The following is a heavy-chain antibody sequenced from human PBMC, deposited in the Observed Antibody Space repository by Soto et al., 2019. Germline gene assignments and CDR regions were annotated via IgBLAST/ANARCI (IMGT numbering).Heavy chain of an antibody. CDR1: GFTFTSSA. CDR2: IVVCSGNT. Sequence: GASVKVSCKASGFTFTSSAVQWVRQARGQRLEWIGWIVVCSGNTNYAQKLQERVTITRDISTSTAYMELRSLRSDDTAVYYCAFSEGSLLVRAFDFWGQGTMVTVSS. D-gene: IGHD3-10*01. J-gene: IGHJ3*01. V-gene: IGHV1-58*01. CDR3: AFSEGSLLVRAFDF.